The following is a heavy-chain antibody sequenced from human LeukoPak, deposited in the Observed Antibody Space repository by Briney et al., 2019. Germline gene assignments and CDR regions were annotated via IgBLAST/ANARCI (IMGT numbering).Heavy chain of an antibody. D-gene: IGHD4-23*01. CDR2: VNHSGST. CDR1: GGSFSGYY. J-gene: IGHJ2*01. CDR3: ARKFNSRYFDL. Sequence: SETLSLTCAVYGGSFSGYYWSWIRQPPGKGLEWIGEVNHSGSTNYNPSLKSRVTISVDTSKNQFSLKLSSVTAADTAVYYCARKFNSRYFDLWGHGTLVTVSS. V-gene: IGHV4-34*01.